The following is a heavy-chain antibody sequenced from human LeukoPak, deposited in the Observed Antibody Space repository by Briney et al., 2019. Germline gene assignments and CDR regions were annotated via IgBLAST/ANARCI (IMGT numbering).Heavy chain of an antibody. CDR1: GFIFSSYA. J-gene: IGHJ4*02. V-gene: IGHV3-23*01. Sequence: GGSLRLSCAACGFIFSSYAMRWVRGAPGEGGVGFSYISGSGESTYCADCVRGGHTLYRDNSKSTLYLHINSLRGEDTAVYYCAKGELAVAGIGYWGQGNLVTVSS. CDR2: ISGSGEST. D-gene: IGHD6-19*01. CDR3: AKGELAVAGIGY.